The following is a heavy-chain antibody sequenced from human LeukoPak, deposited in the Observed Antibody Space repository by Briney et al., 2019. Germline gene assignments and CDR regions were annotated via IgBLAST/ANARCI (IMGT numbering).Heavy chain of an antibody. CDR1: GGSISSYY. Sequence: SETLSLTCTVSGGSISSYYWSWIRQTAGKGLEWIGRIYTSGRTNNNPSLKSRVTMSVDTSKNQFSLKLSSVTAADTAVYYCARGPDDFWSGSDPAYFDYWGQGTLVTVSS. J-gene: IGHJ4*02. CDR3: ARGPDDFWSGSDPAYFDY. V-gene: IGHV4-4*07. CDR2: IYTSGRT. D-gene: IGHD3-3*01.